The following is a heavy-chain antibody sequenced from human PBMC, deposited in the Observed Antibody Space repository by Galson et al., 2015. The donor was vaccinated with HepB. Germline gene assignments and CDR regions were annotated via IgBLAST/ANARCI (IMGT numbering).Heavy chain of an antibody. CDR3: ARDRCSGGSCYPFRTDY. CDR1: GYTFTSYG. CDR2: ISAYNGNT. D-gene: IGHD2-15*01. J-gene: IGHJ4*02. Sequence: SVKVSCKASGYTFTSYGISWVRQAPGQGLEWMGWISAYNGNTNYAQKLQGRVTMTTDTSTSTAYMELRSLRSDDTAVYYCARDRCSGGSCYPFRTDYWGQGTLVTVSS. V-gene: IGHV1-18*01.